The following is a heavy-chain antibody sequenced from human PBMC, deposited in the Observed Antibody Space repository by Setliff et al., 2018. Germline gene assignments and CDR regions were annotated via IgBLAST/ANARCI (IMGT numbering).Heavy chain of an antibody. CDR2: INSDDSST. J-gene: IGHJ6*03. CDR3: ARDGGTAGRSYYYMDV. D-gene: IGHD2-8*02. Sequence: HPGGSLRLSCVVSGFTSSSHWMHWVRQAPGKGLVWVSRINSDDSSTSYADSVKGRFTISRDNAKNTVYLQMNSLRAEDTAVYYCARDGGTAGRSYYYMDVWGKGTPVTVSS. V-gene: IGHV3-74*01. CDR1: GFTSSSHW.